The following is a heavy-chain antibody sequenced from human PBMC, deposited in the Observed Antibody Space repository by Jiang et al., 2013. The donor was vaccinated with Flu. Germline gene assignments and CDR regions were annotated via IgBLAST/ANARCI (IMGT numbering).Heavy chain of an antibody. CDR2: IYSNGST. CDR1: GGSISRVVY. Sequence: KPSETLSLTCTVSGGSISRVVYWGWIRQPQEGLEWIGRIYSNGSTYYSPSLKSRVTISVATSKNQFSLKLSSVTAADTAVYYCAKTSHCSSTSCYRYYFDYWGQGTLVTVSS. D-gene: IGHD2-2*01. V-gene: IGHV4-39*01. CDR3: AKTSHCSSTSCYRYYFDY. J-gene: IGHJ4*02.